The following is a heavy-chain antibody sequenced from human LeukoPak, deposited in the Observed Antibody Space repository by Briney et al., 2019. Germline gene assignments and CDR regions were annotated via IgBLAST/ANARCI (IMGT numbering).Heavy chain of an antibody. J-gene: IGHJ4*02. Sequence: SQTLSLTCTVSGSSISSGDYYWSWIRQPPGKGLEWIGYIYYSGSTYYNPSLKSRVTISVDTSKNQFSLKLSSVTAADTAVYYCARTGYSYGYGGYYFDYWGQGTLVTVSS. V-gene: IGHV4-30-4*08. CDR1: GSSISSGDYY. CDR2: IYYSGST. CDR3: ARTGYSYGYGGYYFDY. D-gene: IGHD5-18*01.